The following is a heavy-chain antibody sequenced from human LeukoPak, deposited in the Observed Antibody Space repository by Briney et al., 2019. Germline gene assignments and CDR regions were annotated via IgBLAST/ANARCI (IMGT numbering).Heavy chain of an antibody. J-gene: IGHJ4*02. V-gene: IGHV3-23*01. CDR2: ISSSGGST. Sequence: PGGSLRLSCAASGFTFSNAWMNWVRQAPGKGLEWVSTISSSGGSTYYADSVKGRFTISRDNSKSTLYLQMNSLRAEDTAVYYCSKDRDVTMFGVVIIRARDYWGQGTLVTVSS. D-gene: IGHD3-3*01. CDR1: GFTFSNAW. CDR3: SKDRDVTMFGVVIIRARDY.